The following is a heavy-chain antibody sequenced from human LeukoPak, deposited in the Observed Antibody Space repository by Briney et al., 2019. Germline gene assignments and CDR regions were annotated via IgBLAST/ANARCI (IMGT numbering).Heavy chain of an antibody. Sequence: ASVTVSCKASGYTFTSYYMHWVRQAPGQGLEWMGIINPSGGSTSYAQKFQGRVTMTRDTSTSTVYMELSSLRSEDTAVYYCAREPTHTRGMDVWGQGTTVTVSS. CDR3: AREPTHTRGMDV. V-gene: IGHV1-46*01. J-gene: IGHJ6*02. CDR2: INPSGGST. CDR1: GYTFTSYY.